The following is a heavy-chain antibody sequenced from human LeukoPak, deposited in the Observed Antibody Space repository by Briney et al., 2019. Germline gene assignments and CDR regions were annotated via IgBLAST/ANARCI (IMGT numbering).Heavy chain of an antibody. CDR3: AREEMATIFR. V-gene: IGHV3-48*02. D-gene: IGHD5-24*01. J-gene: IGHJ4*02. CDR1: GFTFRSYA. CDR2: ISSSSSTI. Sequence: GGSLRLSCAASGFTFRSYAMSWVRQAPGKGLEWVSYISSSSSTIYYADSVKGRFTISRDNAKNSLYLQMNSLRDEDTAVYYCAREEMATIFRWGQGTLVTVSS.